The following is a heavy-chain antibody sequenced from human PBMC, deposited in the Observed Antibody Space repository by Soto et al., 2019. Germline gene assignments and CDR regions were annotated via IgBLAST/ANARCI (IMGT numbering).Heavy chain of an antibody. J-gene: IGHJ4*02. CDR2: ISGGGSVT. CDR3: AKEGRPGQFDY. D-gene: IGHD6-25*01. V-gene: IGHV3-23*01. CDR1: GFIFVNYA. Sequence: EVQLLESGGDLVLPGGSLRLSCAASGFIFVNYAMSWVRRTPGRGLEWVSTISGGGSVTHYADSVKGRFTISRENSNNALYLQMNSLRAEDTAVYYCAKEGRPGQFDYWGQGSLVTVSS.